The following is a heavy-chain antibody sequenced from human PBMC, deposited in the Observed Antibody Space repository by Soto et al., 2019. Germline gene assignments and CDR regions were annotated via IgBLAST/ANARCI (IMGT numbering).Heavy chain of an antibody. CDR3: ARAGIYSSSLYDNIDAFDI. CDR2: INPNSGGT. CDR1: GYTFTGYY. J-gene: IGHJ3*02. V-gene: IGHV1-2*04. D-gene: IGHD6-13*01. Sequence: QVQLVQSGAEVKKPGASVKVSCKASGYTFTGYYMHWVRQAPGQGLEWMGWINPNSGGTNYAQKFQGWVTMTRDTSISTAYMELSRLRSDDTAVYYCARAGIYSSSLYDNIDAFDIWGQGTMVTVSS.